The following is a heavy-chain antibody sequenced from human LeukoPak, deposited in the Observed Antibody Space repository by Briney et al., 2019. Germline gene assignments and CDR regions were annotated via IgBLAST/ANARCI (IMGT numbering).Heavy chain of an antibody. CDR3: ARDLDSSGTDGGFDY. Sequence: ASVMVSCKASGYTFTGYYMHWVRQAPGQGLEWMGWINPNSGGTNYAQKFQGRVTMTRDTSISTAYMELSRLRSDDTAVYYCARDLDSSGTDGGFDYWGQGTLVTVSS. D-gene: IGHD3-22*01. J-gene: IGHJ4*02. CDR2: INPNSGGT. V-gene: IGHV1-2*02. CDR1: GYTFTGYY.